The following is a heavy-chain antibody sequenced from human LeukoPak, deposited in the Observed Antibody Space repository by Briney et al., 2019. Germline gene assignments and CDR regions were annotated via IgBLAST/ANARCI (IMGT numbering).Heavy chain of an antibody. CDR1: GYTFTSYG. Sequence: ASVKVSCEASGYTFTSYGISWVRPAPGQGLEWMGWISAYNGNTNYAQKLQGRVTMTTDTSTSTAYMELRSPRSDDTAVYYCARDQYYDSKGWFDPWGQGTLVTVSS. J-gene: IGHJ5*02. CDR3: ARDQYYDSKGWFDP. CDR2: ISAYNGNT. D-gene: IGHD3-22*01. V-gene: IGHV1-18*01.